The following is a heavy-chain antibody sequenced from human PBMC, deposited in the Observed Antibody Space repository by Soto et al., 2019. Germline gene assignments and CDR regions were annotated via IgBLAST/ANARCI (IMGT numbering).Heavy chain of an antibody. Sequence: GGSLRLSCAASGFTFSSYGMHWVRQAPGKGLEWVAVIWYDGSNKYYADSVKGRFTISRDNSKNTLYLQMNSLRAEDTAVYYCARAQIAVAGTNHYSHYAMDVSGQAITVTVSS. CDR1: GFTFSSYG. CDR3: ARAQIAVAGTNHYSHYAMDV. V-gene: IGHV3-33*01. CDR2: IWYDGSNK. D-gene: IGHD6-19*01. J-gene: IGHJ6*02.